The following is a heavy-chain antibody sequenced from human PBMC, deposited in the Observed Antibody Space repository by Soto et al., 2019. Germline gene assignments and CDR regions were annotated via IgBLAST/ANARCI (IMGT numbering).Heavy chain of an antibody. Sequence: DSLKGSWKSSGSRFTSYWISWLRQMPGKGPECMAGIDPSDSYTNYSRSCQGHVTISADKSISTAYLQWSSLKASDTAMYYCARRGPIVVVPDALGRTRGYYGMAVWGQRTTVSVSS. CDR3: ARRGPIVVVPDALGRTRGYYGMAV. V-gene: IGHV5-10-1*01. CDR1: GSRFTSYW. D-gene: IGHD2-2*01. J-gene: IGHJ6*02. CDR2: IDPSDSYT.